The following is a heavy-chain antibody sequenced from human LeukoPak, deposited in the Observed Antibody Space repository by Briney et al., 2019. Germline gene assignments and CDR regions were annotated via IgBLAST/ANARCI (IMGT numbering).Heavy chain of an antibody. D-gene: IGHD6-13*01. CDR1: GYTFTSYY. Sequence: ASVKVSCKASGYTFTSYYMHWVRQAPGQGLEWMGIINPSGGSTSYAQKFQGRVTVTRDMSTSTDYMELSSLRSEDTAVYYCARGRPTTSIAAAGVNWFDPWGQGTLVTVSS. J-gene: IGHJ5*02. V-gene: IGHV1-46*01. CDR2: INPSGGST. CDR3: ARGRPTTSIAAAGVNWFDP.